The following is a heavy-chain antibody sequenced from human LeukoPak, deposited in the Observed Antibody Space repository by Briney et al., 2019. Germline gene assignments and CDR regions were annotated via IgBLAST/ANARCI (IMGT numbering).Heavy chain of an antibody. CDR2: IYSSGST. CDR1: GGSISSYY. V-gene: IGHV4-4*09. Sequence: SETLSLTCTVSGGSISSYYWSWIRQPPGKGLEWIGYIYSSGSTNYNPSLKSRVTISLDTSKNQFSLKLSSVTAADTAVYYCARLRVISRTTDYFDYWGQGTLVTVSS. D-gene: IGHD1-7*01. CDR3: ARLRVISRTTDYFDY. J-gene: IGHJ4*02.